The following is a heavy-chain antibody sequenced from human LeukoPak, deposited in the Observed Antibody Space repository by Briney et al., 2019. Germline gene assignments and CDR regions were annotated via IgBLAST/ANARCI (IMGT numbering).Heavy chain of an antibody. CDR2: INPSGGST. Sequence: ASVKVSCKASGYTFTSFYMHWVRQAPGQGLEWMGIINPSGGSTSYAQKFQGRVTMTRDTSTSTVYTELSSLRSEDTAVYYCARVLTESRLQLVPDYWGQGTLVTVSS. J-gene: IGHJ4*02. CDR1: GYTFTSFY. CDR3: ARVLTESRLQLVPDY. D-gene: IGHD5-12*01. V-gene: IGHV1-46*01.